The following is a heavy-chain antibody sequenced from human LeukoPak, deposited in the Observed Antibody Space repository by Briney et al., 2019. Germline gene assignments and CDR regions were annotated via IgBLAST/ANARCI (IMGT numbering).Heavy chain of an antibody. J-gene: IGHJ5*02. CDR1: GFTFSSYA. V-gene: IGHV3-23*01. CDR2: ISGSGSST. Sequence: GGSLRLSCAASGFTFSSYAMSWVRQAPGKGLEWVSAISGSGSSTYYADSVKGRLTISRDNSKNTLYLQMNSLRAEDTAVYYCATPLGRGYYYSSPLDPWGQGTLVTVSS. D-gene: IGHD3-22*01. CDR3: ATPLGRGYYYSSPLDP.